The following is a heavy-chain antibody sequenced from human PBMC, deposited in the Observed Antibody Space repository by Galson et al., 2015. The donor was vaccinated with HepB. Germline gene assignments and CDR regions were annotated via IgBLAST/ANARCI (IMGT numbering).Heavy chain of an antibody. CDR1: GSTFTSYD. CDR3: ARSRGIAVAGTGI. D-gene: IGHD6-19*01. J-gene: IGHJ4*02. CDR2: MNPNSGNT. V-gene: IGHV1-8*01. Sequence: SVTVSCKASGSTFTSYDINWVRQATGQGLEWMGWMNPNSGNTGYAQKFQGRVTMTRNTSISTAYMELSSLRSEDTAVYYCARSRGIAVAGTGIWGQGTLVTVSS.